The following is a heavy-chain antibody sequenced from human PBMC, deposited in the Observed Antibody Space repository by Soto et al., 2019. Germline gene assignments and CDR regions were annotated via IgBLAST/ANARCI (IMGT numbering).Heavy chain of an antibody. CDR1: GGSISSYY. J-gene: IGHJ6*02. D-gene: IGHD6-13*01. CDR3: ARGPAAGFTYYYYGMDV. Sequence: PSEILSLTCTVSGGSISSYYWSWIRQPAGKGLEWIGRIYTSGSTNYNPSLKSRVTMSVDTSKNQFSLKLSSVTAADTAVYYCARGPAAGFTYYYYGMDVWGQGTTVTVSS. CDR2: IYTSGST. V-gene: IGHV4-4*07.